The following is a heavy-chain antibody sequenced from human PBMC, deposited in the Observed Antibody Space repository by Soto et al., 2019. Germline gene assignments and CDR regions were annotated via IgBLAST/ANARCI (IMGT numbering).Heavy chain of an antibody. CDR2: ISAHNGNT. J-gene: IGHJ4*02. V-gene: IGHV1-18*01. CDR1: GYAFTTYG. D-gene: IGHD1-1*01. Sequence: QVHLVQSGAEVKKPGASVKVSCQGSGYAFTTYGITWVRQAPGQGLEWMGWISAHNGNTNYAQKIQGRVTVTRDTSTSTAYMELRSLRYDDTAVYSCARGRYGDYWGQGALVTVSS. CDR3: ARGRYGDY.